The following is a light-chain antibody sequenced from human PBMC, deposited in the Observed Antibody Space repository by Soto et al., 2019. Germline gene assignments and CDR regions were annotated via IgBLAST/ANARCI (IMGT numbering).Light chain of an antibody. V-gene: IGKV3-20*01. Sequence: EIVLTQSPGTVSLSPGERATLSCRASQSVSSSYLAWYQQKPGQAPRLLIYGASSRATGIPDRFSGSGSGTDFTLTISRLEPEDFAVYYCQQYGSSPPWTFGQGTKVEI. J-gene: IGKJ1*01. CDR1: QSVSSSY. CDR3: QQYGSSPPWT. CDR2: GAS.